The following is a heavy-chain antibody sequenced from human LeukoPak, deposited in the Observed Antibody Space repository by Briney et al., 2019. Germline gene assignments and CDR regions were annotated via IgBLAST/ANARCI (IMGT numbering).Heavy chain of an antibody. V-gene: IGHV3-73*01. CDR1: GFTFSGSA. CDR3: AKDNTTSSRYYFDY. D-gene: IGHD6-13*01. CDR2: IRSKANNYAT. Sequence: PVGSLRLSCAASGFTFSGSAMHWVRQASGKGLEWVGRIRSKANNYATAYAASVKGRFTISRDDSKNTAYLQMNSLKTEDTAVYYCAKDNTTSSRYYFDYWGQGTLVTVSS. J-gene: IGHJ4*02.